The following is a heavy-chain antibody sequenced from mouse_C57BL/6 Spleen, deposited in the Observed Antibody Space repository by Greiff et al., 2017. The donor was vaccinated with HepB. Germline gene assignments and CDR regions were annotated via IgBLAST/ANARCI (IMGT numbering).Heavy chain of an antibody. CDR3: ARSGWLLRGDAMDY. CDR2: IDPSDSYT. V-gene: IGHV1-50*01. Sequence: QVQLQQSGAELVKPGASVKLSCKASGYTFTSYWMQWVKQRPGQGLEWIGEIDPSDSYTNYNQKFKGKATLTVDTSSSTAYMQLSSLTSEDSAVYYCARSGWLLRGDAMDYWGQGTSVTVSS. J-gene: IGHJ4*01. D-gene: IGHD2-3*01. CDR1: GYTFTSYW.